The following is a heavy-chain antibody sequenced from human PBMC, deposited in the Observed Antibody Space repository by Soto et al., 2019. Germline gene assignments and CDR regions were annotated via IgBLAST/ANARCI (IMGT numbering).Heavy chain of an antibody. CDR3: ARGSGEGPILGKNDAFDI. D-gene: IGHD2-21*01. CDR2: IGTAGDT. CDR1: GFTFSSYD. J-gene: IGHJ3*02. V-gene: IGHV3-13*01. Sequence: GSLRLSCAASGFTFSSYDMHWVRQATGKGLEWVSAIGTAGDTYYPGSVKGRFTISRENAKNSLYPQMNSLRAGDTAVYYCARGSGEGPILGKNDAFDIWGQGTMVTVSS.